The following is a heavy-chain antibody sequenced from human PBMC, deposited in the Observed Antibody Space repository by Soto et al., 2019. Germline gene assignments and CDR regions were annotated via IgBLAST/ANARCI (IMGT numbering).Heavy chain of an antibody. CDR2: LLYSGSI. CDR3: ARKFSGLYSGFGL. CDR1: GESMNNYC. D-gene: IGHD6-19*01. Sequence: PXWSSALACAVCGESMNNYCWNEIRQPPGQGLEWIGSLLYSGSISYNLSLESRVTMSIDTSNNQFSLNLSSVTAADTAVYYCARKFSGLYSGFGLWGQGLLVTVSS. J-gene: IGHJ5*02. V-gene: IGHV4-59*01.